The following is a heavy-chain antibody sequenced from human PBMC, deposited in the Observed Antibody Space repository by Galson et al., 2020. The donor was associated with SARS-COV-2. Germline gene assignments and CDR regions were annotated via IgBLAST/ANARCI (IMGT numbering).Heavy chain of an antibody. Sequence: ALHGESLKISCAAPGFTFSSYWMHWVRQAPGKGLVWVSRIYSEGSSTRYADSVKGRFTISGDNAKNTLYLQMNSLRAEDTAVYYCARGDMGNDYFDYWGQGTLVTVSS. CDR1: GFTFSSYW. CDR3: ARGDMGNDYFDY. V-gene: IGHV3-74*01. J-gene: IGHJ4*02. D-gene: IGHD7-27*01. CDR2: IYSEGSST.